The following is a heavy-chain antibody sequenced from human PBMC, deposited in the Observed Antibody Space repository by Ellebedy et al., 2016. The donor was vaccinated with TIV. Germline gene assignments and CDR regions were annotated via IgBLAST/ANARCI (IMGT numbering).Heavy chain of an antibody. V-gene: IGHV4-31*01. CDR3: ARQYCSGGSCYFDP. CDR2: IYYSGST. Sequence: PSETLSLTCTVSGGSISSGGYYWSWIRQHPGKGLEWIGYIYYSGSTYYNPFLKSLVTISVDTSKNQFSLKLSSVTAADTAVYYCARQYCSGGSCYFDPWGQGTLVTVSS. CDR1: GGSISSGGYY. J-gene: IGHJ5*02. D-gene: IGHD2-15*01.